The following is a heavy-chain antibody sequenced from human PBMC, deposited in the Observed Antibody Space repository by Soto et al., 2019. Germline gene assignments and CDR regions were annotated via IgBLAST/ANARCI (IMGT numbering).Heavy chain of an antibody. J-gene: IGHJ3*02. Sequence: GGSLRLPCAASGLTYSNAWVSWVRQAPGKGLQWVGRIKIKTDGGTTDYAAPVKGRFTTSRDDSKNTLYLQMNSLKTQDTAVYYCTTLPSLSDIWGQGTMVTVAS. V-gene: IGHV3-15*01. CDR2: IKIKTDGGTT. CDR3: TTLPSLSDI. CDR1: GLTYSNAW.